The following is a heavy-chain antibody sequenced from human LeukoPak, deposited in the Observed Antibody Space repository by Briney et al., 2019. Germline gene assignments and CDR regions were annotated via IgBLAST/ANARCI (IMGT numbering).Heavy chain of an antibody. V-gene: IGHV1-2*02. CDR3: ARRSTGLNPYYYMDV. CDR1: GYTFTGYY. D-gene: IGHD2-2*01. CDR2: INPNSGGT. J-gene: IGHJ6*03. Sequence: ASVKVSCKASGYTFTGYYMHWVRQAPGQGLEWMGWINPNSGGTNYAQKFQGRVTMTRDTSISTAYMELSRLRSDDTAVYYCARRSTGLNPYYYMDVWGKGTTVTVSS.